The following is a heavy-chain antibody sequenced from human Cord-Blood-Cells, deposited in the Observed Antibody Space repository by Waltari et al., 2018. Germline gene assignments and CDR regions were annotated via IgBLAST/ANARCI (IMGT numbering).Heavy chain of an antibody. Sequence: QVQLQQWGAGLLKPSETQSLTCAVYGGSFSGYYWSWIRQPPGKGLEWIGEINHSGSTNYNPSLKSRVTISVDTSKNQFSLKLSSVTAADTAVYYCARGTHGTGDDYWGQGTLVTVSS. CDR1: GGSFSGYY. CDR3: ARGTHGTGDDY. CDR2: INHSGST. V-gene: IGHV4-34*01. D-gene: IGHD7-27*01. J-gene: IGHJ4*02.